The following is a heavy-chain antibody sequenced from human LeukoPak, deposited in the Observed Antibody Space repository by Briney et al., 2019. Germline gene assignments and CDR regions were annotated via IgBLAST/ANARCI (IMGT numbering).Heavy chain of an antibody. J-gene: IGHJ5*02. D-gene: IGHD3-10*01. CDR3: ARRRGPYGSGRNWFDP. V-gene: IGHV4-34*01. Sequence: SETLSLTCVVYGGSFSGYYWSWIRQLPGKGLEWIGEIDHTGSTNHNPSLKSRVTISVDTSKNQFSLKLSSVTAADTAVYYCARRRGPYGSGRNWFDPWGQGTLVTVSS. CDR1: GGSFSGYY. CDR2: IDHTGST.